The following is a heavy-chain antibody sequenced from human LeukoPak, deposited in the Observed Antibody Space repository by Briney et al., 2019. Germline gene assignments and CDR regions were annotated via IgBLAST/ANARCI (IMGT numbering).Heavy chain of an antibody. CDR3: ARDADGYED. CDR1: GFTFDDYA. J-gene: IGHJ4*02. Sequence: GRSLRLSCAASGFTFDDYAMHWVRQAPGKGLEWVSGISWNSGSIGYADSVKGRFTISRDNAKNSLNVQMNSLRAEDTALYYCARDADGYEDWGQGTLVTVSS. V-gene: IGHV3-9*01. CDR2: ISWNSGSI. D-gene: IGHD5-18*01.